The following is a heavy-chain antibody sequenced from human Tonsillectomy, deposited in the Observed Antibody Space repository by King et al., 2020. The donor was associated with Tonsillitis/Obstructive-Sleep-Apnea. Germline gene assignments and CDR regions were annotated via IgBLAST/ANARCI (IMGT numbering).Heavy chain of an antibody. D-gene: IGHD2-2*02. CDR3: ARPPAAIRGYYYYYMDV. CDR2: IIPIFGPA. V-gene: IGHV1-69*01. J-gene: IGHJ6*03. CDR1: GGTFSSYA. Sequence: QLVQSGAEVKKPGSSVKVSCKASGGTFSSYAISWVRQAPGQGLEWMGGIIPIFGPANYAQKFQGRVTITEDESTSTAYMELSSLRSEDTAVYYCARPPAAIRGYYYYYMDVWGKGTTVTVSS.